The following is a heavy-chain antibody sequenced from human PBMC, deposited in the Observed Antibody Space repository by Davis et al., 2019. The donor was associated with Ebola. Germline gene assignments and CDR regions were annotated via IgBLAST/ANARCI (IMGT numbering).Heavy chain of an antibody. J-gene: IGHJ6*02. V-gene: IGHV3-13*01. Sequence: GGSLRPSCAASGFTFSSYDMHWVRQATGKGLEWVSGIGTAGDTYYPGSVKGRFTISRENAKNSLYLQMNRLRAGDTAVYYCARDRETCSGGSCYPGGMDVWGQGTTVTVSS. CDR2: IGTAGDT. CDR1: GFTFSSYD. CDR3: ARDRETCSGGSCYPGGMDV. D-gene: IGHD2-15*01.